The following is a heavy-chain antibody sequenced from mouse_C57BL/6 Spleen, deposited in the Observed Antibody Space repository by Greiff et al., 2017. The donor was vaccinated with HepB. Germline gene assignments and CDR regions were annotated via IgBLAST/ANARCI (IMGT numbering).Heavy chain of an antibody. J-gene: IGHJ1*03. V-gene: IGHV1-61*01. D-gene: IGHD1-1*01. CDR1: GYTFTSYW. CDR3: ARSAYYGSSRYFDV. Sequence: VQLQQSGAELVRPGSSVKLSCKASGYTFTSYWMDWVKQRPGQGLEWIGNIYPSDSETHYNQKFKDKATLTVDKSSSTAYMQLSSLTSEDSAVYYCARSAYYGSSRYFDVWGTGTTVTVSS. CDR2: IYPSDSET.